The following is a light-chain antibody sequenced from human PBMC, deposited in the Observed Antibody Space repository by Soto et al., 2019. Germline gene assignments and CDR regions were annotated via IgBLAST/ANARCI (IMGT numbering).Light chain of an antibody. Sequence: ETVLTQSPATLSLSPGDRATLSCGASQRINDNYLAWYQQKPGLAPRLLIYDASTRAPGIPDRFSGSGSGADFTLTISRLEPEDFAVYYCQQYSNFPPNTFGQGNKLEIK. J-gene: IGKJ2*01. CDR2: DAS. CDR3: QQYSNFPPNT. CDR1: QRINDNY. V-gene: IGKV3D-20*01.